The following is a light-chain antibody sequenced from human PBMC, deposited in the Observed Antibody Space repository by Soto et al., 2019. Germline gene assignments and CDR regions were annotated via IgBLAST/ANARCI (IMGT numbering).Light chain of an antibody. CDR2: SNN. J-gene: IGLJ1*01. CDR3: AAWDDSLNGPV. V-gene: IGLV1-44*01. CDR1: SSNIGSNN. Sequence: SVLPQPPSASGTPGQRVTISCSGSSSNIGSNNVNWYQQLPGTAPKLLIYSNNQRPSGVPDRFSGSKSGTSASLAISGLQSEDEADYYCAAWDDSLNGPVFGTGTKVTVL.